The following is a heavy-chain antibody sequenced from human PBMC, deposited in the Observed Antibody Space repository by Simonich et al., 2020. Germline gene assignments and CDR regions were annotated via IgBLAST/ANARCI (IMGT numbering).Heavy chain of an antibody. CDR2: INPNSGGT. J-gene: IGHJ6*04. V-gene: IGHV1-2*06. Sequence: GAEVKNPGASVKVSCKASGFTFTGYYMHGVRQAPGQGLEWMGRINPNSGGTNYAQKFQGRVTMNRDTSISTAYMELSRLRSDDTAVYYCARVTGIYYYYGMDVWGKGTTVTVSS. D-gene: IGHD3-10*01. CDR3: ARVTGIYYYYGMDV. CDR1: GFTFTGYY.